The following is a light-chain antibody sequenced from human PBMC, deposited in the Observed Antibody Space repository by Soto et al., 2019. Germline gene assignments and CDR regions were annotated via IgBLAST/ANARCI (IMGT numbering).Light chain of an antibody. J-gene: IGKJ1*01. CDR3: QQYGSSRT. CDR1: QSVSSSY. CDR2: GAS. Sequence: EIVLTQSPGTLSLSPGERATLSCRASQSVSSSYLAWYQQKPGQAPRLLIYGASSRATGIPDRFSGSVSGTDFTLTINRLEPKDFAVHYCQQYGSSRTFGQGTKVEIK. V-gene: IGKV3-20*01.